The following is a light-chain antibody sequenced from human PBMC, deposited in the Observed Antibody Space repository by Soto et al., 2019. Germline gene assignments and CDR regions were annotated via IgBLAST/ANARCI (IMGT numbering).Light chain of an antibody. V-gene: IGLV1-44*01. J-gene: IGLJ2*01. Sequence: QSLLTQSPSASGTPGQRITISCSGSTSNIGNNGVNWYQQLPGTAPKLLVYSTDQRPAGVPDRFSGSKSGTSASLAISGLQSEDEADYHCAAWDDSLNGVIFGGGTKLTVL. CDR3: AAWDDSLNGVI. CDR1: TSNIGNNG. CDR2: STD.